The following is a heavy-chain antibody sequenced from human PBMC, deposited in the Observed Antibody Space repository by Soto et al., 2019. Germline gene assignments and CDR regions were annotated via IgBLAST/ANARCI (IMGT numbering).Heavy chain of an antibody. Sequence: GGSLRLSCAASGFRFSDYSMNWVRQAPGRGLEWVSYISSSSFTIHYADSVEGQVTISADKSISTAYLQWSSLKASDTAMYYCARHDSHFPFDYWGQGTLVTVSS. CDR1: GFRFSDYS. J-gene: IGHJ4*02. V-gene: IGHV3-48*01. D-gene: IGHD3-3*02. CDR3: ARHDSHFPFDY. CDR2: ISSSSFTI.